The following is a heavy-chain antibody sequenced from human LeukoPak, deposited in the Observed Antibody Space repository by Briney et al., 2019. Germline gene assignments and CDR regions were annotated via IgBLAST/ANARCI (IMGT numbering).Heavy chain of an antibody. CDR1: GFTFNNYW. J-gene: IGHJ3*02. V-gene: IGHV3-74*01. CDR3: AKDIEWELLGVAFDI. Sequence: GGSLRLSCAASGFTFNNYWIHWVRQVPGKGLVWVSRINNDGSSASYVDSVKGRFTISRDNAKNSLYLQMNSLRAEDTALYYCAKDIEWELLGVAFDIWGQGTMVTVSS. D-gene: IGHD1-26*01. CDR2: INNDGSSA.